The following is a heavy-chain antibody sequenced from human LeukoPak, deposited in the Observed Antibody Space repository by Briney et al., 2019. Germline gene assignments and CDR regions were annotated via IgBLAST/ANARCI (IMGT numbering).Heavy chain of an antibody. CDR3: ARLGVGGSYSGIYYFNY. V-gene: IGHV3-21*01. Sequence: GGSLRLSCAASGFTFGDYSMNWARQAPGGGLECVSSISSSSRYISYADSVKGRFTISRDNTKNSLYLQMNSLRAEDTAVYDCARLGVGGSYSGIYYFNYWGQGTLVTVSS. J-gene: IGHJ4*02. CDR1: GFTFGDYS. CDR2: ISSSSRYI. D-gene: IGHD1-26*01.